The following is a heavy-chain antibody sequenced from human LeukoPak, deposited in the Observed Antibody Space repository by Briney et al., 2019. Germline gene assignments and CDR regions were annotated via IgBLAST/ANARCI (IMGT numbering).Heavy chain of an antibody. CDR3: ARDQLAYSGYDTLFDY. CDR2: ISYDGSNK. Sequence: PGGSLRLSCAASGFTFNSYAIHWVRQAPGKGLEWVAVISYDGSNKYYAESVKGRFTISRDNSKNTLYLQLNSLRPDDTAVYYCARDQLAYSGYDTLFDYWGQGTQVTVSS. V-gene: IGHV3-30*04. D-gene: IGHD5-12*01. J-gene: IGHJ4*02. CDR1: GFTFNSYA.